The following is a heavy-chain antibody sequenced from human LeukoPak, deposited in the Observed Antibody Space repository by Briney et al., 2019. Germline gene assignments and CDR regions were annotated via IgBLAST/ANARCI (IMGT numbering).Heavy chain of an antibody. D-gene: IGHD3-10*01. J-gene: IGHJ4*02. CDR1: GFTFSSYS. Sequence: PGGSLRLSCAASGFTFSSYSMNWVRQAPGKGLEWVSSISSSSSYIYYADSVKGRFTISRDNAKNSLYLQMNSLRAEDTAVYYCAGGGSGSYYNAYWGQGTLVTVSS. V-gene: IGHV3-21*01. CDR2: ISSSSSYI. CDR3: AGGGSGSYYNAY.